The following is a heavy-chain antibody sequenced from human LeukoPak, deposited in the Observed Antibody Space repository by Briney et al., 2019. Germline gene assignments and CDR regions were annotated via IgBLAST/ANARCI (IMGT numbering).Heavy chain of an antibody. J-gene: IGHJ5*02. CDR3: AREGDIVVVSPTNWFDP. Sequence: SVKVSCKASGYTFTSYGISWVRQAPGQGLEWMGRIIPILGIANYAQKFQGRVTITADKSTSTAYMELSSLRSEDTAVYYCAREGDIVVVSPTNWFDPWGQGTLVTVSS. CDR1: GYTFTSYG. CDR2: IIPILGIA. D-gene: IGHD2-21*01. V-gene: IGHV1-69*04.